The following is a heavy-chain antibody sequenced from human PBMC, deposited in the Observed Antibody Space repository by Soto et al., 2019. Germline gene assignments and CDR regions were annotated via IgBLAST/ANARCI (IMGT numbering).Heavy chain of an antibody. CDR2: ISSSGSSI. J-gene: IGHJ4*02. CDR3: ASLAIGTIIRGAPDF. V-gene: IGHV3-11*01. Sequence: GGGLRLSCSASGFTFRGFCMTWVRPAPGKGLEWVSYISSSGSSIYYADSVKGRFTISRDNAKDSLYLQMNSLRAEDTAMYYCASLAIGTIIRGAPDFWGQGTLVTVSS. CDR1: GFTFRGFC. D-gene: IGHD3-10*01.